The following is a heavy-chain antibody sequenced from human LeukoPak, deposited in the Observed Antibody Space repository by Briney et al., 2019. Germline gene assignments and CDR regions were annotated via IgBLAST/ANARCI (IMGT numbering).Heavy chain of an antibody. CDR3: ARTANYYGSGGWFDP. CDR2: INPSGGST. D-gene: IGHD3-10*01. CDR1: GYTFTSYY. J-gene: IGHJ5*02. Sequence: GASVKVSCKASGYTFTSYYMHWVRQAPGQGLEWMGIINPSGGSTSYAQKFQGRVTMTRDTSTSTVYMELSSLRSEDTAVYYCARTANYYGSGGWFDPWGQGTLVTVSS. V-gene: IGHV1-46*01.